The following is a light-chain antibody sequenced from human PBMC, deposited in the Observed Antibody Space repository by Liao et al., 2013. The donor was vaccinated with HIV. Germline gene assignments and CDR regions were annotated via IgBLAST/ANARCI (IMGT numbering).Light chain of an antibody. J-gene: IGLJ2*01. Sequence: SYVLTQPPSVSVAPGKTARITCGGDNIGSESVHWYQQKSGQAPVLVMYHSIDRPSGIPERFSGSNSGNTATLTISRVEPGDEADYYCQVWDTSGDHARVFGGGTRLTV. V-gene: IGLV3-21*04. CDR2: HSI. CDR3: QVWDTSGDHARV. CDR1: NIGSES.